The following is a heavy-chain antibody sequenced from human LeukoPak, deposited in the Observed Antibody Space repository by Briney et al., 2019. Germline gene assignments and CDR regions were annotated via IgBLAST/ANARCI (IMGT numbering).Heavy chain of an antibody. CDR2: ISSSGSTI. V-gene: IGHV3-11*01. CDR1: GFTFSDYY. D-gene: IGHD3-16*02. J-gene: IGHJ4*02. Sequence: GGSLRLSCAASGFTFSDYYMSWIRQAPGKGLEWVSYISSSGSTIYYADSVKGRLTISRDNAKNSLYLQMNSLRAEDTAVYYCASGSPIMITFGGVIAPDYWGQGTLVTVSS. CDR3: ASGSPIMITFGGVIAPDY.